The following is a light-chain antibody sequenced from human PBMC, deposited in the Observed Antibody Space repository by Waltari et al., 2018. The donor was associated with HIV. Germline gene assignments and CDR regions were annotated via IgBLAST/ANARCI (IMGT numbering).Light chain of an antibody. Sequence: SYVLTQPPSVSVAPGKTARITCGGNNIGSKSVHWYQQKPGHAPVLVIYDDGDRPSGIPERFSGSNSGNTATLTISRVEAGDEADYYCQVWDSSSDHYVFGTGTKVTVL. V-gene: IGLV3-21*04. J-gene: IGLJ1*01. CDR3: QVWDSSSDHYV. CDR1: NIGSKS. CDR2: DDG.